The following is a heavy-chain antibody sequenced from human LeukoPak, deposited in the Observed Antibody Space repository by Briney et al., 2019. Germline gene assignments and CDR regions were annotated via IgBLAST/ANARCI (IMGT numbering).Heavy chain of an antibody. CDR1: GYTSSSYW. Sequence: GESLKISCKGSGYTSSSYWIGWVRQMPGKGLEWMGIIYPGDSDTRYSPSLQGQVTISVDTSIGTAYLQWSSLKASDTAIYYCARQNDFRLDYWGQGTLVTVSS. D-gene: IGHD3-3*01. J-gene: IGHJ4*02. V-gene: IGHV5-51*01. CDR2: IYPGDSDT. CDR3: ARQNDFRLDY.